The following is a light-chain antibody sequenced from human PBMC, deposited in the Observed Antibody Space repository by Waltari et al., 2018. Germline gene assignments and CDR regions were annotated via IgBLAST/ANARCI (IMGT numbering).Light chain of an antibody. CDR2: ATS. CDR1: QSVASNY. V-gene: IGKV3-20*01. Sequence: EIVLTQSPGTLSLSPGERATLSCRASQSVASNYLAWYQQKPGQAPSLLIYATSTRAPGIPDRFSGSGSGTDFTLTISRLEPEDFAVYYCQQYGDTLRPRWAFGQGTKVEI. CDR3: QQYGDTLRPRWA. J-gene: IGKJ1*01.